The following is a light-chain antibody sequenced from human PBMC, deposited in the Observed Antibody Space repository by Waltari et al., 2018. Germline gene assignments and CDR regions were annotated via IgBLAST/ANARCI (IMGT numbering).Light chain of an antibody. CDR2: GAS. J-gene: IGKJ1*01. CDR1: QSVSRV. CDR3: QHYVRLPVT. Sequence: EIVLTQSPGTLSLSPGERATLSCRASQSVSRVLAWYQQKPGQAPRLLIYGASNRATGIPDRFSGSGYGTDFSLTISRLEPEDFAVYYCQHYVRLPVTFGQGTKVEIK. V-gene: IGKV3-20*01.